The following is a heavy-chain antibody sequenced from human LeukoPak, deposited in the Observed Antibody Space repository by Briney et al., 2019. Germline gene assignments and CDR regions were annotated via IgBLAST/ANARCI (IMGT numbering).Heavy chain of an antibody. CDR3: VGKNAMIA. V-gene: IGHV3-7*01. CDR1: GFTFNRNW. CDR2: IKQDGSEK. D-gene: IGHD2-2*01. J-gene: IGHJ4*02. Sequence: GGSLRLSCVASGFTFNRNWMNWVRQAPGKGLEWVANIKQDGSEKYYVDSVKGRFTISRDNAKNSLYLQMNSLRGEDTAVYYCVGKNAMIAWGQGTLVTVSS.